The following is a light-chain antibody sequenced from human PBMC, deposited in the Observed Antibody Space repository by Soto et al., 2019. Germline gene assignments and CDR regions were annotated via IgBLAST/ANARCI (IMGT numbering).Light chain of an antibody. J-gene: IGKJ2*03. Sequence: DIVLTQSPLSLPVTPGEPTSISCRSSQSLLHSDGYIYLDWFLQKPGQPPQLLIYVASNRASGVSDRFSGSGSGTDFTLNISRVAAEDVGVYYCMQALESPYSFGQGTKLEIK. CDR1: QSLLHSDGYIY. CDR2: VAS. CDR3: MQALESPYS. V-gene: IGKV2-28*01.